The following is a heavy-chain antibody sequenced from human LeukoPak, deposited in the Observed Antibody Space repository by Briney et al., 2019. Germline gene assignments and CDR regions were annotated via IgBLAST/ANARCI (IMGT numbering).Heavy chain of an antibody. CDR2: VNPNSGHT. CDR1: GYTFTSYD. V-gene: IGHV1-8*01. J-gene: IGHJ4*02. D-gene: IGHD2-15*01. CDR3: ARGAPGSYCSGGSCPYFDY. Sequence: ASVKVSCKASGYTFTSYDNNWVRQATGQGLEWMGWVNPNSGHTGYAQKFQGRVTMTRNTSISTAYMDLSSLRSEDTAVYYCARGAPGSYCSGGSCPYFDYWGQGTLVSVSS.